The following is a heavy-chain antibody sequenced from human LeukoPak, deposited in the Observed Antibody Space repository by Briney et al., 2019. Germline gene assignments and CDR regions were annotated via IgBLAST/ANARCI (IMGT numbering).Heavy chain of an antibody. J-gene: IGHJ2*01. D-gene: IGHD6-6*01. CDR1: GGSFSGYY. V-gene: IGHV4-34*01. CDR2: INHSGST. Sequence: SETLSLTCAVYGGSFSGYYWSWIRQPPGKGLEWIGEINHSGSTNYNPSLKSRVTISADTSKNQFSLKLNSVTAADTAVYYCARAYRSSRYFDLWGRGTLVTVSS. CDR3: ARAYRSSRYFDL.